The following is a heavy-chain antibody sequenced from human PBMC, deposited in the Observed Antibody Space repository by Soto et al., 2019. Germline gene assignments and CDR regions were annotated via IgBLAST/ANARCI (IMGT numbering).Heavy chain of an antibody. CDR2: ISGSGGST. CDR3: AKDVRGIVVVDYFDY. D-gene: IGHD3-22*01. Sequence: EVQLLESGGGLVQPGGSLRLSCVASGFTFSSYAMSWVRQAPGKGLEWVSAISGSGGSTYYADSVKGRFTISRDNSKNTLYLQMNSLRAEDTAVYYCAKDVRGIVVVDYFDYWGQGTLVTVSS. V-gene: IGHV3-23*01. CDR1: GFTFSSYA. J-gene: IGHJ4*02.